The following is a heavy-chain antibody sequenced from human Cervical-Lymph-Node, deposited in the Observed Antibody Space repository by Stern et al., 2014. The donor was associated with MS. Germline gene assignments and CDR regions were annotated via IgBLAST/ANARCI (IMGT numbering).Heavy chain of an antibody. CDR1: GFTFSIYA. CDR2: VRGSGGVT. J-gene: IGHJ2*01. V-gene: IGHV3-23*04. Sequence: VQLVESGGGLVQPGGSLRLSCAASGFTFSIYAMSWVRQAPGKGLEWVSGVRGSGGVTYYADSVKGRFTISRDNSKNTLYLQMNSLRAEDTAVYYCAKVIGNWYFDLWGRGTLVTVSS. CDR3: AKVIGNWYFDL.